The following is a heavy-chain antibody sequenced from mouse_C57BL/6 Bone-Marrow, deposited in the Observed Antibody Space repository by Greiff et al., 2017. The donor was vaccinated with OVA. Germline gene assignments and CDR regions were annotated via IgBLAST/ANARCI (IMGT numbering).Heavy chain of an antibody. J-gene: IGHJ4*01. CDR2: ISYDGSN. CDR1: GYSITSGYY. CDR3: ARNAYYRNCDYYAMDY. D-gene: IGHD2-5*01. V-gene: IGHV3-6*01. Sequence: ESGPGLVKPSQSLSLTCSVTGYSITSGYYWNWIRQFPGNKLEWMGYISYDGSNNYNPTLKNRISITRDTSKNQFFLKLNSVTTEDTATYYCARNAYYRNCDYYAMDYWGQGTSVTVSS.